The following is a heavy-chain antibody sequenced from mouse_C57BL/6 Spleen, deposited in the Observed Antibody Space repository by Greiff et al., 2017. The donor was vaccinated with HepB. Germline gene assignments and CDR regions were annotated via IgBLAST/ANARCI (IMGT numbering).Heavy chain of an antibody. V-gene: IGHV1-82*01. J-gene: IGHJ3*01. Sequence: VQLQQSGPELVKPGASVKISCKASGYAFSSSWMNWVKQRPGKGLEWIGRIYPGDGDTNYNGKFKGKATLTADKPSSTAYMQLSSLTSEDSAVYFCARERAWFAYWGQGTLVTVSA. CDR2: IYPGDGDT. CDR1: GYAFSSSW. CDR3: ARERAWFAY.